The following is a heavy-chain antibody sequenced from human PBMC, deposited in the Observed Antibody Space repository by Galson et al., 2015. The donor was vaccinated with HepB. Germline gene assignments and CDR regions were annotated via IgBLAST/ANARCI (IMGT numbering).Heavy chain of an antibody. J-gene: IGHJ4*02. CDR3: TTDIKWPVFCGGDCFYIY. CDR1: GFTFGDAW. Sequence: SLRLSCAASGFTFGDAWMNWVRQAPGKGLEWVGRIKSKTIGGTADYAAPVKGRFTISRDDSKNTLYPQMNSLTTEDTAVYYCTTDIKWPVFCGGDCFYIYWGQGTPVTVSS. D-gene: IGHD2-21*01. CDR2: IKSKTIGGTA. V-gene: IGHV3-15*07.